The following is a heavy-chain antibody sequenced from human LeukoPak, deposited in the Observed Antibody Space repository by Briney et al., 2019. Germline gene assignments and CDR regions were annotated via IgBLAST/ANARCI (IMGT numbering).Heavy chain of an antibody. D-gene: IGHD3/OR15-3a*01. CDR2: INHSGST. Sequence: SETLSLTCAVYGGSFSGYYWSWIRQPPGKGLEWIGEINHSGSTNYNPSLKSRVTISVDTSKNQFSLKLSSVTAADTAVYYCARRSWTRRAFDIWGQGTMVTVSS. CDR1: GGSFSGYY. V-gene: IGHV4-34*01. J-gene: IGHJ3*02. CDR3: ARRSWTRRAFDI.